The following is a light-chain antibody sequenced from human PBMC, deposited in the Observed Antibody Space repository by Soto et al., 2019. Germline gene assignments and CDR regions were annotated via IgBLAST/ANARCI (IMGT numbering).Light chain of an antibody. J-gene: IGKJ5*01. CDR2: GAS. CDR3: QNYNSAPIT. V-gene: IGKV1-27*01. Sequence: DIQVTQSPSSLSASVGDRVTITCRASQGINIYLAWYQQAAGKVPKHLIYGASNLQSGVPSRFRGCGSVTNFTLTISSLHPEDVGTYYCQNYNSAPITFGQGTRLEI. CDR1: QGINIY.